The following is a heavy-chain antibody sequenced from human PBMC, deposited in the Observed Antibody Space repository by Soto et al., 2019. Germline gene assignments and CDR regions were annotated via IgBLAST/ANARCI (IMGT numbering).Heavy chain of an antibody. D-gene: IGHD4-4*01. J-gene: IGHJ4*02. CDR3: ARVDMTTISFDY. CDR1: NYTFTSCN. Sequence: QVQLVQSGAEVKKPGASVKVSCKASNYTFTSCNISWVRQAPGQGLEWMGWISAYSGNTNYAQKLQGRVTMTTDTSTSTAYMELRSLRSDDTAVYYCARVDMTTISFDYWGQGTLVTVSS. V-gene: IGHV1-18*04. CDR2: ISAYSGNT.